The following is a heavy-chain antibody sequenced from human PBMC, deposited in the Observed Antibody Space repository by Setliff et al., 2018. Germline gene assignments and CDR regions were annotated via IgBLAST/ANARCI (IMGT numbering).Heavy chain of an antibody. D-gene: IGHD2-21*02. V-gene: IGHV1-18*04. CDR2: ISCYDGNT. Sequence: ASVKVSCKASGYSFPTDYIHWVRQAPGQGLEWMGWISCYDGNTRYARKIQGRATMTTDTSTTTAYMELRSLTSDDTAVYYCARVRPCGVDCPTGVGGPYYFDHWGQGTLVTVSS. J-gene: IGHJ4*02. CDR3: ARVRPCGVDCPTGVGGPYYFDH. CDR1: GYSFPTDY.